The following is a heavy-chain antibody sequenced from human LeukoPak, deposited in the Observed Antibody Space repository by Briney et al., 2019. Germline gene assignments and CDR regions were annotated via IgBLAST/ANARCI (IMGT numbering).Heavy chain of an antibody. CDR1: SYTFTSYG. V-gene: IGHV1-18*01. J-gene: IGHJ6*03. Sequence: EASVKVSCKASSYTFTSYGINWVRQAPGQGLEWMGWISAYNGNTNYAQKLQGRVTMTTDTSTSTAYMELRSLRSDDTAVYYCARDYHPVYDILTGYYLRYYYYYYMDVWGKGTTVTVSS. D-gene: IGHD3-9*01. CDR3: ARDYHPVYDILTGYYLRYYYYYYMDV. CDR2: ISAYNGNT.